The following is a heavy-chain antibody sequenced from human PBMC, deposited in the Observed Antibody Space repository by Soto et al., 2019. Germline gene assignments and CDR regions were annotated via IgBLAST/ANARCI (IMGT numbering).Heavy chain of an antibody. J-gene: IGHJ4*02. CDR2: ISGSGGST. V-gene: IGHV3-23*01. CDR3: AKDLYSSSWYIPGYYFDY. Sequence: GGSLRLSCAASGFTFSSYAMSWVRQAPGKGLEWVSAISGSGGSTYYADSVKGRFTISRDNSKNTLYLQMNSLRAEDTAVYYCAKDLYSSSWYIPGYYFDYWGQGTLVTVSS. CDR1: GFTFSSYA. D-gene: IGHD6-13*01.